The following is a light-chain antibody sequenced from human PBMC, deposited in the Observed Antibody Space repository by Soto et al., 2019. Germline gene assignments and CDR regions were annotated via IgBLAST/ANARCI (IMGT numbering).Light chain of an antibody. CDR2: KAS. Sequence: DIQMTQSPSTLSGSVGDRVTITCRASQTISSWLAWYQQKPGKAPKLLIYKASTLKSGVPSRFSGSGSGTEFTLTISSLQPDDFATYYCQQLNSFPPSFTFGPGTTVDIK. V-gene: IGKV1-5*03. CDR1: QTISSW. J-gene: IGKJ3*01. CDR3: QQLNSFPPSFT.